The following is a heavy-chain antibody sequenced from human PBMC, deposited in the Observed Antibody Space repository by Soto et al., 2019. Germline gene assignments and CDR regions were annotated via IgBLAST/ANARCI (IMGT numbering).Heavy chain of an antibody. Sequence: PSETLSLTCTVSGGSISSYYWSWIRQPPGKGLEWIGYIYYSGSTNYNPSLKSRVTISVDTSKNQFSLKLSSVTAADTAVYYCAGYIVVPPAEDYYYYMDVWGKGTTVTVSS. V-gene: IGHV4-59*08. CDR3: AGYIVVPPAEDYYYYMDV. D-gene: IGHD2-2*01. CDR1: GGSISSYY. CDR2: IYYSGST. J-gene: IGHJ6*03.